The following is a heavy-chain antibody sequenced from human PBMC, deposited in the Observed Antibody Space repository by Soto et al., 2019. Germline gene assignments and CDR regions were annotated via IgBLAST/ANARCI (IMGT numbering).Heavy chain of an antibody. CDR2: ISSDGRNK. V-gene: IGHV3-30*18. CDR1: GFSFSS. D-gene: IGHD5-12*01. CDR3: AKDSTRGMDV. Sequence: QVQLVESGGGVVQPERSLRLSCAASGFSFSSSAFSFSRYGMHWVRQAPCKGLEWVAVISSDGRNKFYEDSVKGRFTITRDNSRNKLYLQMNSLRAEDTAVYYCAKDSTRGMDVWGQGTTVTVSS. J-gene: IGHJ6*02.